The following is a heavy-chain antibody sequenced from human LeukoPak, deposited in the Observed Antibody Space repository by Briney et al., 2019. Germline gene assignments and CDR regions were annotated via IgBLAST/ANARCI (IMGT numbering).Heavy chain of an antibody. V-gene: IGHV3-23*01. CDR2: ISGSGYYS. J-gene: IGHJ4*02. CDR1: EFTFDNYA. CDR3: AKGGPTGSNYFDF. D-gene: IGHD1-26*01. Sequence: GGSPRLSCAASEFTFDNYAMSWVRQAPGKGLEWVSVISGSGYYSYYADSVKGRFTVSRDNSKTTLYLQMNSLRADDTAVYYCAKGGPTGSNYFDFWGQGTLVTVSS.